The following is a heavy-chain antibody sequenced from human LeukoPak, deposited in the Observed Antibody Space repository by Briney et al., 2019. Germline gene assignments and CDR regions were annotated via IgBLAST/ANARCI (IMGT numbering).Heavy chain of an antibody. D-gene: IGHD2-2*02. CDR3: TLYNY. Sequence: GASEKVSCKTSGYSFTSQDMHWVRQAPGQSLEWMGCINPGNGDTKYSQEFQGRVTITRDTSATTAYMELSNLRSDDMAVYYCTLYNYWGQGTLVTVSS. J-gene: IGHJ4*02. CDR2: INPGNGDT. CDR1: GYSFTSQD. V-gene: IGHV1-3*03.